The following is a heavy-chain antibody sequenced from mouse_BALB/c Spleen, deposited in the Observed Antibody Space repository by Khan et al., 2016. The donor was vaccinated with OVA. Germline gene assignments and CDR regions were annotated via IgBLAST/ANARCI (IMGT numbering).Heavy chain of an antibody. D-gene: IGHD2-10*01. CDR1: GFSLTGYG. J-gene: IGHJ4*01. Sequence: VQLVETGPGLVAPSQSLSITCTVSGFSLTGYGVNWVRQPPGKGLEWLGMIWGDGSTDYNSALKSRLNLSKDNSKSHVFLKMNSLQTDDTARYYCARAYYGNYRKAMDYWGQGTSVTVSS. CDR3: ARAYYGNYRKAMDY. CDR2: IWGDGST. V-gene: IGHV2-6-7*01.